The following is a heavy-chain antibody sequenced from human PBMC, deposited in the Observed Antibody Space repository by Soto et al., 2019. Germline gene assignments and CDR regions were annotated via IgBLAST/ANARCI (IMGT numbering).Heavy chain of an antibody. CDR3: RGAFSDRDV. CDR1: GFTFRVYH. J-gene: IGHJ6*02. Sequence: QVQLVESGGGLVKPGGSLRLSCAASGFTFRVYHFNWIRQAPGKGLEWVSYISPSGSPIYHADSVKGRFTISRDNAKNSLYLQMNSLRAEDTAVYYCRGAFSDRDVWGQGTTVTVSS. D-gene: IGHD1-26*01. CDR2: ISPSGSPI. V-gene: IGHV3-11*01.